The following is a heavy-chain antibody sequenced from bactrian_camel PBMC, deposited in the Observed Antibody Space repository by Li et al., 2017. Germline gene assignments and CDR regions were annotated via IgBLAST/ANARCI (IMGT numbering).Heavy chain of an antibody. CDR2: IKGDGSKT. V-gene: IGHV3S31*01. J-gene: IGHJ4*01. CDR3: AADPRSEYGYTDYDDCRPGPEFDY. Sequence: DVQLVESGGGLVQPGGSLRLSCAASGFAFSINDMSWVRQGPGKGPEWVSAIKGDGSKTYYADSVKGRFTVSRDNAKNTLYLQMNSLKPEDTAIYYCAADPRSEYGYTDYDDCRPGPEFDYWGQGTQVTVS. CDR1: GFAFSIND. D-gene: IGHD4*01.